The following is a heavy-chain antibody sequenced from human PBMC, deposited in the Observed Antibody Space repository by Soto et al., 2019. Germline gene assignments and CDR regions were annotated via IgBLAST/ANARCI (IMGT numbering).Heavy chain of an antibody. J-gene: IGHJ4*02. Sequence: LSLTCTVSGGSISSGDYYWSWIRQPPGKGLEWIGYIYYSGSTYYNPSLKSRVTISVDTSKNQFSLKLSSVTAADTAVYYCARGVLEVVVAAMGEYFDYWGQGTLVTVSS. V-gene: IGHV4-30-4*01. CDR3: ARGVLEVVVAAMGEYFDY. CDR2: IYYSGST. D-gene: IGHD2-15*01. CDR1: GGSISSGDYY.